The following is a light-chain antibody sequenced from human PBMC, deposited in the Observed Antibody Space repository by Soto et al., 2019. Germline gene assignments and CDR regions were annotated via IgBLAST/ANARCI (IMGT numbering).Light chain of an antibody. V-gene: IGKV3-15*01. CDR1: QSVRTK. CDR2: GAS. J-gene: IGKJ2*01. CDR3: QQSYSIPPYT. Sequence: EIVMTQSPDTLYVSPGEGATLSCRASQSVRTKLAWYQQKAGQAPRLLIYGASTRATGIPDRFSGSGSGTEFTLTISSLQSEDFATYYCQQSYSIPPYTFGQGTKLEIK.